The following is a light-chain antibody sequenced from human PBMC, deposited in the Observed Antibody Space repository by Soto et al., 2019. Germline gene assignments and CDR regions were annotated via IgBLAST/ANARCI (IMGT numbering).Light chain of an antibody. J-gene: IGKJ4*01. CDR3: QQRRDWPLT. CDR1: QSVSSY. Sequence: EIALTQSPATLSLSPGERATLSCRASQSVSSYLAWYQQKPGQAPRLLISDASHRATGIPARFSGSGSGTDFTLTVSSLEPEDFAVYYCQQRRDWPLTFGGGTKVEI. V-gene: IGKV3-11*01. CDR2: DAS.